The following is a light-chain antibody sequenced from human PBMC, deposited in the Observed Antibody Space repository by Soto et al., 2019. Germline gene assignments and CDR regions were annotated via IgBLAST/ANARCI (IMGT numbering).Light chain of an antibody. V-gene: IGKV3D-11*01. CDR1: QGVSSY. J-gene: IGKJ5*01. CDR3: QQYNNWPPFT. Sequence: EIVLTQSPATLYLAPGERATLSFRASQGVSSYLAWYQQKPGQAPRLLIYDASNRATGIPARFSGSGPGTDFTLTISSLEPEDFAVYYCQQYNNWPPFTFGQGTRLEIK. CDR2: DAS.